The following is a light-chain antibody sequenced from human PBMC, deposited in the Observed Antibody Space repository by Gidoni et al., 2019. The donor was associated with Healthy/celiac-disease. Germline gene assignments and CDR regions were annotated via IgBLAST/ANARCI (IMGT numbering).Light chain of an antibody. Sequence: EIVLPQSPGTLSWSPGERATLSCRASQSVSSSYLAWYQQKPGQAPRLLIYGAYSRATGIPDRFSGSGSGTDFTLTISRLEPEDFAVDYCHQYGSSPPLTFGGGTKVEIK. CDR3: HQYGSSPPLT. CDR2: GAY. J-gene: IGKJ4*01. CDR1: QSVSSSY. V-gene: IGKV3-20*01.